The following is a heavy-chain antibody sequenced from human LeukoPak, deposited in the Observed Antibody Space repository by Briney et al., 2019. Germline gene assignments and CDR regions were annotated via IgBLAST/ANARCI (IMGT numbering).Heavy chain of an antibody. D-gene: IGHD5-18*01. CDR2: IYYSGST. CDR3: ARETRGYSYGTGGWSDP. V-gene: IGHV4-59*01. J-gene: IGHJ5*02. Sequence: PSETLSLTCTVSGGSISSYYWSWIRQPPGKGLEWIGYIYYSGSTNYNPSLKSRVTISVDTSKNQFSLKLSSVTAADTAVYYCARETRGYSYGTGGWSDPWGQGALVTVSS. CDR1: GGSISSYY.